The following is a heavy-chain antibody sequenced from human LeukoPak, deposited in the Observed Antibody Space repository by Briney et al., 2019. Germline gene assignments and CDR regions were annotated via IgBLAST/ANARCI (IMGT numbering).Heavy chain of an antibody. D-gene: IGHD3-10*01. CDR1: GFSLSTSGVG. CDR3: AHGRQLLWFGELSYNWLDP. Sequence: SGPTLVKPTQTLTLTCTFSGFSLSTSGVGVGWIRQPPGKALEWLALIYWDDDKRYSPSLKSRLTITMDTSKNQVVLTMTNMDPVDTATYYCAHGRQLLWFGELSYNWLDPWGQGTLVTVSS. J-gene: IGHJ5*02. V-gene: IGHV2-5*02. CDR2: IYWDDDK.